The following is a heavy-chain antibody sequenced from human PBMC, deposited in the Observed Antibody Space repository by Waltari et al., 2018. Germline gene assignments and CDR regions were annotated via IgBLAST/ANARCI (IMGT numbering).Heavy chain of an antibody. CDR3: ARHWKRSGYRFDP. D-gene: IGHD5-12*01. CDR2: IYYSGST. Sequence: QLRLQESGPGLVKPSETLSLTCTVSGGSISSGGYFWGWIRQSPGKGLEWIGSIYYSGSTHYTPPLASRVTISGDTFKNQFSLKLSSVTAADTAVYYCARHWKRSGYRFDPWGQGTLVTVSS. V-gene: IGHV4-39*01. J-gene: IGHJ5*02. CDR1: GGSISSGGYF.